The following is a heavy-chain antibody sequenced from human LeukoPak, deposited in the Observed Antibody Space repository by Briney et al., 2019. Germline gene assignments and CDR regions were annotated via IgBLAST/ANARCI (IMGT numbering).Heavy chain of an antibody. CDR1: GGSISSGGYY. CDR3: ARDGGNSWYHY. D-gene: IGHD6-13*01. CDR2: IYHSGNT. V-gene: IGHV4-30-2*01. Sequence: SETLSLTCTVSGGSISSGGYYWSWIRQPPGKGLEWIGYIYHSGNTYYNPSLKSRVTISVDRSKNQFSLKLSSVTAADTAVYYCARDGGNSWYHYWGQGTLVTVSS. J-gene: IGHJ4*02.